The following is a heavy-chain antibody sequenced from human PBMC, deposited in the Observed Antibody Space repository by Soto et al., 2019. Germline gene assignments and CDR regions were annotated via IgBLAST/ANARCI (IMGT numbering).Heavy chain of an antibody. J-gene: IGHJ4*02. CDR1: GFPFRTYS. D-gene: IGHD6-13*01. CDR2: ISPDGSNT. V-gene: IGHV3-7*03. Sequence: GGSLRLSCAASGFPFRTYSMGWVRQIPGNGLEWVGNISPDGSNTWYGDSVRGRFTISRDNAGNSLFLQMNSLRAEDTAVYYGAVTPRSSSIDYWCQGIVFTVSS. CDR3: AVTPRSSSIDY.